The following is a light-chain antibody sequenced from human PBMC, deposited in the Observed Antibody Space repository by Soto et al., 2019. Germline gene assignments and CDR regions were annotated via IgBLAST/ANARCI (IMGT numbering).Light chain of an antibody. Sequence: EIVLTQSPVTLSLSPGERATLSRRASQSVRTYLACYQVKPGQAHRLLIYDASSRASGVTARFSGSGSGTDFTLTISSLEPEDFALYYCQQRNSWPPSTFGQGTKVDIK. CDR3: QQRNSWPPST. CDR2: DAS. J-gene: IGKJ1*01. V-gene: IGKV3-11*01. CDR1: QSVRTY.